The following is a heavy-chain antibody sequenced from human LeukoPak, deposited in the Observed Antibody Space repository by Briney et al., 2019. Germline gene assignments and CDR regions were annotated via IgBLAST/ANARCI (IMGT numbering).Heavy chain of an antibody. J-gene: IGHJ4*02. D-gene: IGHD3-10*01. CDR2: IKQDGSEK. CDR1: KFTFSSCW. CDR3: ARDFYYYASGKAFDY. Sequence: GGSLRLSCAASKFTFSSCWMSWVRQAPGKGLEWVANIKQDGSEKYYVDSVKGRFTISRDNAENSLYLQMNSLRAEDTAVYYCARDFYYYASGKAFDYWGQGTLVTVSS. V-gene: IGHV3-7*01.